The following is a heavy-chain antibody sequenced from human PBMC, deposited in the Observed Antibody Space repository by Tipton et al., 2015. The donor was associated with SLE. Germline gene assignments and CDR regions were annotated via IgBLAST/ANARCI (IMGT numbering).Heavy chain of an antibody. J-gene: IGHJ4*02. CDR1: GGSISSGGYS. V-gene: IGHV4-30-2*01. CDR3: ARVAVGDFDY. Sequence: TLSLTCAVSGGSISSGGYSWSWIRQPPGKGLEWIWYIYHSGSTYYNPSLKSRVTISVDRSKNQFSLKLSSVTAADTAVYYCARVAVGDFDYWGQGTLVTVSS. D-gene: IGHD3-16*01. CDR2: IYHSGST.